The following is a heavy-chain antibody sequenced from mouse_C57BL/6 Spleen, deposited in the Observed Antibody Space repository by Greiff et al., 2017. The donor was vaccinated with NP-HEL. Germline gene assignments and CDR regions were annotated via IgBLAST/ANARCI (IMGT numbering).Heavy chain of an antibody. V-gene: IGHV14-4*01. J-gene: IGHJ4*01. CDR3: TTYSRGAMDY. CDR1: GFNIKDDY. Sequence: EVQLQQSGAELVRPGASVKLSCTASGFNIKDDYMHWVKQRPEQGLEWIGWIDPENGDTEYASKFQGKATITADTSSNTAYLQLSSLTSEDTAVYYCTTYSRGAMDYWGQGTSVTVSS. D-gene: IGHD3-1*01. CDR2: IDPENGDT.